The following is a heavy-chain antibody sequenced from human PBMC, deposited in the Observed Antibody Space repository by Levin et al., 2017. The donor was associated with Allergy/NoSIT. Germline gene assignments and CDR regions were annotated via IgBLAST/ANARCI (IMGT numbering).Heavy chain of an antibody. CDR3: ARSREGWAFRSMDV. J-gene: IGHJ6*02. CDR1: GGAIRAFY. CDR2: IYHSGSS. D-gene: IGHD1-26*01. Sequence: PSETLSLTCTVSGGAIRAFYWSWIRQPPGKRLEWIGYIYHSGSSDYSPSLKGRVTISMDKSKNQFSLKLNTVTAADTAVYYCARSREGWAFRSMDVWGQGTTVNVTS. V-gene: IGHV4-59*08.